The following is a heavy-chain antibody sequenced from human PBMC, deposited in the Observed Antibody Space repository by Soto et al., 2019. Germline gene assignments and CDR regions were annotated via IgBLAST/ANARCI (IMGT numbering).Heavy chain of an antibody. CDR1: GGSISSGGYY. D-gene: IGHD2-2*02. J-gene: IGHJ5*02. CDR3: ARVGCSSTSCHKGSRGWANWFDP. V-gene: IGHV4-31*03. CDR2: IYYSGST. Sequence: QVQLQESGPGLVKPSQTLSLTCTVSGGSISSGGYYWSWIRQHPGKGLEWIGYIYYSGSTYYNPSLKSRVTISVDTSKNQFSLKLSSVTAADTAVYYCARVGCSSTSCHKGSRGWANWFDPWGQGTLVTVSS.